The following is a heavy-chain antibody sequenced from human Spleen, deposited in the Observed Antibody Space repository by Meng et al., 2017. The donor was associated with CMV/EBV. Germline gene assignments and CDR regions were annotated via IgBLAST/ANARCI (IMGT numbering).Heavy chain of an antibody. D-gene: IGHD4-17*01. CDR1: GDSISSNSYY. J-gene: IGHJ4*02. CDR3: AREGTTVTSN. Sequence: QLQLQESGPGLVKSSETLSLTCTVSGDSISSNSYYWGWIRQPPGKGLEWIASIDYSGITFQNPSLKSRVTISVDTSKNQFSLKLSSVTAADTAVYYCAREGTTVTSNWGQGTLVTVSS. CDR2: IDYSGIT. V-gene: IGHV4-39*07.